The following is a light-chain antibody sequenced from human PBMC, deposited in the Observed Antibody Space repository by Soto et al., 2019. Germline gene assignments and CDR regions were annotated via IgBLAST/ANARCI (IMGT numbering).Light chain of an antibody. V-gene: IGKV3-11*01. CDR2: NAS. CDR3: QQRSSWPRT. Sequence: EIVLTQSPATLSLSPGERATLSCRASQSISSYLAWYQQKPGQVPRLLIYNASNRATGIPARFSGSASGTDFTLTISSLEPEDFAVYYCQQRSSWPRTFGQGTKLEIK. J-gene: IGKJ2*01. CDR1: QSISSY.